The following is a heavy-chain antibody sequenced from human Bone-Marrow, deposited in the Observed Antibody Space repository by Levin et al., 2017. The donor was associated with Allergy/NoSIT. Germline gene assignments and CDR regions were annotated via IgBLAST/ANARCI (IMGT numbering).Heavy chain of an antibody. J-gene: IGHJ3*02. CDR3: ARDLGGRRSDPNAFDI. CDR2: ISSSGSTI. CDR1: GFTLSSYE. Sequence: GGSLRLSCAASGFTLSSYEMNWVRQAPGKGLEWVSYISSSGSTIYNADSVKGRFTISRDNAKKSVYLQMNSLRAEDTAVYYCARDLGGRRSDPNAFDIWGQGTMVTVCS. V-gene: IGHV3-48*03. D-gene: IGHD2-15*01.